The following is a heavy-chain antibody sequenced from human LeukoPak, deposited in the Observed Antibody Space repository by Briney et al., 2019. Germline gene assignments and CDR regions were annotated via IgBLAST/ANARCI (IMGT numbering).Heavy chain of an antibody. V-gene: IGHV3-53*01. CDR3: ARALVGATDY. CDR1: GFTVSSNY. Sequence: TGGSLRLSCAASGFTVSSNYMSWVRQAPGKGLEWVSVIYSGGTTYYADSVKGRFTISRDNSKNTVCLQMNSLRAEDTAVYYCARALVGATDYWGQGTLVTVS. CDR2: IYSGGTT. J-gene: IGHJ4*02. D-gene: IGHD1-26*01.